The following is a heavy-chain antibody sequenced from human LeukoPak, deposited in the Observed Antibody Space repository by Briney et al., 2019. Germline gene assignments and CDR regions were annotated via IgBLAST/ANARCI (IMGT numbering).Heavy chain of an antibody. CDR3: ARDPRTYDFWSGYSSDFDY. CDR1: GFTFSSYS. CDR2: ISSSSSYI. J-gene: IGHJ4*02. Sequence: GGSLRLSCAASGFTFSSYSMNWVRQAPGKGLEWVSSISSSSSYIYYADSVKGRFTISRDNAKNSLYLQMNSLRAEDTAVYYCARDPRTYDFWSGYSSDFDYWGQGTLVTVSS. D-gene: IGHD3-3*01. V-gene: IGHV3-21*01.